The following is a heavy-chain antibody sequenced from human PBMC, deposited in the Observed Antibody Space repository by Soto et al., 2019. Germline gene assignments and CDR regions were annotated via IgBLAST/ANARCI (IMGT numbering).Heavy chain of an antibody. D-gene: IGHD6-13*01. CDR3: ARIHHAGNLVGGFDD. CDR1: GFTFGSYG. V-gene: IGHV3-33*01. Sequence: VELVESGGGVVQPGRSLRLSCAASGFTFGSYGMHWVRQAPGKGLEWVAVIWYDGSTEYYAASVMGRFTISRDNSXXTLYLQMNSLRAEDTAVYFCARIHHAGNLVGGFDDWGQGTLVTVSS. CDR2: IWYDGSTE. J-gene: IGHJ4*02.